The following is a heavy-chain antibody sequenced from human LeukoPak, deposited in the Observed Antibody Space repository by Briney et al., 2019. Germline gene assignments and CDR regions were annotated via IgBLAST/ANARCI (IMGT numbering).Heavy chain of an antibody. Sequence: SETLSLTCAVYGGSFSGYYWSWIRQPPGKGLEWIGEINHSGSTNYNPSLKSRVTISVDTSKNQFSLKLSSVTAADTAVYYCATRGGGSFRYNWFDPWGQGTLVTVSS. CDR3: ATRGGGSFRYNWFDP. J-gene: IGHJ5*02. CDR1: GGSFSGYY. CDR2: INHSGST. V-gene: IGHV4-34*01. D-gene: IGHD2-15*01.